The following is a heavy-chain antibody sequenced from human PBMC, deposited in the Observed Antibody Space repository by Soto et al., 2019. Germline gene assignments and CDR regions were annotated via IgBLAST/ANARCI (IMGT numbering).Heavy chain of an antibody. Sequence: QVQLVESGGGVVQPGRSLRLSCAASGFTFSSYGMHWVRQAPGKGLEWVAVVSYDGSNKFYSDSVKGRFTISRDNSKNTLYLQMNSRRAEDTAVYYCAKGEGGSSSSPWYSGMDVWGQGTTVTVSS. CDR1: GFTFSSYG. CDR3: AKGEGGSSSSPWYSGMDV. D-gene: IGHD6-6*01. V-gene: IGHV3-30*18. CDR2: VSYDGSNK. J-gene: IGHJ6*02.